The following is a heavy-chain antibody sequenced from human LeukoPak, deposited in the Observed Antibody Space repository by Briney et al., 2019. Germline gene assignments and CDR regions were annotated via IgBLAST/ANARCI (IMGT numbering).Heavy chain of an antibody. Sequence: GGSLRLSCAASGFTFSSFWMSWVRQAPGKGLEWVANIKQEGSEKYNVDSVKGRFTISRDNAKNSLYLQMNSLRAEDTAVYYCARISQVIVGVITPLYYYGMDVWSQGTTVTVYS. CDR1: GFTFSSFW. D-gene: IGHD3-22*01. CDR2: IKQEGSEK. J-gene: IGHJ6*02. V-gene: IGHV3-7*02. CDR3: ARISQVIVGVITPLYYYGMDV.